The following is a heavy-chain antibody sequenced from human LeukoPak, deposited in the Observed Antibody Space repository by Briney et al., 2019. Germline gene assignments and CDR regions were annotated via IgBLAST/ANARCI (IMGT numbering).Heavy chain of an antibody. V-gene: IGHV3-23*01. CDR2: ISGSGGST. CDR1: GFTFSSYA. CDR3: ARGHSSSWFNPFDY. Sequence: GSLRLSCAASGFTFSSYAMSWVRQAPGKGLEWVSAISGSGGSTYYADSVKGRFTISRDNSKNTLYLQMNSLRAEDTAVYYCARGHSSSWFNPFDYWGQGTLVTVSS. D-gene: IGHD6-13*01. J-gene: IGHJ4*02.